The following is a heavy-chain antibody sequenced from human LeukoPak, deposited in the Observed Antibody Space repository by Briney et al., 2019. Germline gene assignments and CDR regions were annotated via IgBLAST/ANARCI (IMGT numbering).Heavy chain of an antibody. CDR1: GFTFSSYG. J-gene: IGHJ4*02. V-gene: IGHV3-30*18. CDR3: AKDDPNYYFDY. D-gene: IGHD1-7*01. Sequence: GGSLRLSCAASGFTFSSYGMHWVRQAPGKGLEWVAVISYDGSNKYYADSVQGRFTISRDNSKNTLYLQMNSLRAEDTAVYYCAKDDPNYYFDYWGQGTLVTVSS. CDR2: ISYDGSNK.